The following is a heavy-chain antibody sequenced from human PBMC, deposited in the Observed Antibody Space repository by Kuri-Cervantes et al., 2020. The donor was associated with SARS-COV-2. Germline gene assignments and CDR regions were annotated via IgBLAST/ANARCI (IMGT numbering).Heavy chain of an antibody. CDR1: GGSFNNYY. D-gene: IGHD2-2*01. CDR3: ARGLVAVVPSPVLGLGPHYYSSHVDV. Sequence: SETLSLTCAVYGGSFNNYYWSWIRQPPGKGLEWIGEIKHSGGTNHNPSLKSRVIISADTSKNQFSLKMRSVTAADTAVYYCARGLVAVVPSPVLGLGPHYYSSHVDVWVHGTTVTVSS. J-gene: IGHJ6*02. CDR2: IKHSGGT. V-gene: IGHV4-34*01.